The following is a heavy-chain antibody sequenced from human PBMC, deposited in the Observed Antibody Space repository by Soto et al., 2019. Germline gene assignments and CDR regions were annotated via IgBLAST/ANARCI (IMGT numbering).Heavy chain of an antibody. CDR2: MNPNSGNT. CDR3: ARPSSYDFWSGYLGYYYYGMDV. D-gene: IGHD3-3*01. J-gene: IGHJ6*02. V-gene: IGHV1-8*01. CDR1: GYTFASYD. Sequence: GASVKVSCKASGYTFASYDSNWVRQATGQGLEWMGWMNPNSGNTGYAQKFQGRVTMTRNTSISTAYMELSSLRSEDTAVYYCARPSSYDFWSGYLGYYYYGMDVWGQGTTVTVSS.